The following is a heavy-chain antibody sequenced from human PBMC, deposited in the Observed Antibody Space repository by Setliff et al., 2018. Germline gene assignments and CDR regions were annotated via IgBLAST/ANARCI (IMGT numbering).Heavy chain of an antibody. Sequence: GASVKVSCKATGYTLSRHYMHWVRQAPGQGLEWMGIINPGGGSASLVDQFQGRVTMTRDTSTSTIYLELNSLTSDDTAVYYCARGGVAAAGRKGVFEYWGQGTLVTVSS. CDR2: INPGGGSA. D-gene: IGHD6-13*01. J-gene: IGHJ4*02. V-gene: IGHV1-46*01. CDR1: GYTLSRHY. CDR3: ARGGVAAAGRKGVFEY.